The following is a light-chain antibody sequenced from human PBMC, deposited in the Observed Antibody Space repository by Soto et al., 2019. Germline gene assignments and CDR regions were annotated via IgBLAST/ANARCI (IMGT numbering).Light chain of an antibody. Sequence: QSALTQPASVSGSPGQSITISCTGTSSDVGGYNYVSWYQQHPGKAPKLMIYEVSNRPSGVSNRFSGSKSGNTASLTISGLQADDEADYYCRSYTSSSIDNVFGTGTKLTVL. CDR3: RSYTSSSIDNV. V-gene: IGLV2-14*01. CDR2: EVS. CDR1: SSDVGGYNY. J-gene: IGLJ1*01.